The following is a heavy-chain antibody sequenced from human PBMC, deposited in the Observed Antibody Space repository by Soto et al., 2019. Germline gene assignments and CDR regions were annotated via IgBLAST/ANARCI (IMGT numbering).Heavy chain of an antibody. CDR2: ISYDGSNK. D-gene: IGHD3-22*01. CDR1: GFTFSSYA. CDR3: ATPPTYYYDSSGGSYFDY. J-gene: IGHJ4*02. V-gene: IGHV3-30-3*01. Sequence: VQLVESGGGVVQPGRSLRLSCAASGFTFSSYAMHWVRQAPGKGLEWVAVISYDGSNKYYADSVKGRFTISRDNSKNTLYLQMNSLRAEDTAVYYCATPPTYYYDSSGGSYFDYWGQGTLVTVSS.